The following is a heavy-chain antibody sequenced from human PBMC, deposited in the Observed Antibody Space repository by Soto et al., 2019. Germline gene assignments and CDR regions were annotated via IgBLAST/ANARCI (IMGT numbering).Heavy chain of an antibody. CDR3: ASAGDGGTVFIGYLDY. Sequence: QVQLVESGGGVVQPGRSLRLSCAASEIIFSGYGMHWVRQAPGKGLEWVSVIRLDGSNIDYADSVKGRFTISRDNSKNTLYLYMDSLSAEDTVVDYCASAGDGGTVFIGYLDYWGQGALVTVSS. CDR2: IRLDGSNI. CDR1: EIIFSGYG. D-gene: IGHD4-17*01. V-gene: IGHV3-33*01. J-gene: IGHJ4*02.